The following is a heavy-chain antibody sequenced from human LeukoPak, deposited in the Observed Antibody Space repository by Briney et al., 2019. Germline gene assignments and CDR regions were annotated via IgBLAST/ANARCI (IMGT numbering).Heavy chain of an antibody. Sequence: GGSLRLSCAASGFTFSSYSMNWVRQSPGKGLEWVSSISSSSSYIYYADSVKGRFTISRDNAKNSLYLQTNSLRAEDTAVYYCAREYCSSTSCYFDYWGQGTLVTVSS. D-gene: IGHD2-2*01. CDR3: AREYCSSTSCYFDY. J-gene: IGHJ4*02. CDR2: ISSSSSYI. CDR1: GFTFSSYS. V-gene: IGHV3-21*01.